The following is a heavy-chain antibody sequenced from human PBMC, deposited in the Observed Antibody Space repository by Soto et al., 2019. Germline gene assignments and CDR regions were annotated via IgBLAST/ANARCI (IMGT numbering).Heavy chain of an antibody. D-gene: IGHD6-19*01. Sequence: SETLSLTCTVSGGSVSSGSYYWSWIRQPPGKGLEWIGYIYYSGSTNYNPSLKSRVTISVDTSKNQFSLKLSSVTAADTAVYYCARDIAVAGTSFDYWGQGTLVT. J-gene: IGHJ4*02. V-gene: IGHV4-61*01. CDR1: GGSVSSGSYY. CDR3: ARDIAVAGTSFDY. CDR2: IYYSGST.